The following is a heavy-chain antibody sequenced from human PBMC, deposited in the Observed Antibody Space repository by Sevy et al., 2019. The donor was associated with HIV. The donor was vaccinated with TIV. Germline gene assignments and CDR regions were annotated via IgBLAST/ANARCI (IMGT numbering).Heavy chain of an antibody. CDR2: IWYDGSNK. V-gene: IGHV3-33*01. CDR3: ARGQVGVVFSSYYFDY. Sequence: GGSLRLSCAASGFTFSSYGMHWVRQAPGKGLEWVAVIWYDGSNKYYADSVKGRFTISRDNSKNTLYLQMNSLRAEDTAVYYCARGQVGVVFSSYYFDYWGQGTLVTVSS. J-gene: IGHJ4*02. CDR1: GFTFSSYG. D-gene: IGHD3-3*01.